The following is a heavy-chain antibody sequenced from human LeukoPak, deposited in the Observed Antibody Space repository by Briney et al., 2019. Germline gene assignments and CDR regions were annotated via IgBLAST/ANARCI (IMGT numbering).Heavy chain of an antibody. J-gene: IGHJ4*02. Sequence: GGSLRLSCAASGFTFSSYAMSWVRQAPGKGLEWVSAISASGGSTYYADSVKGRFTISRDNSKNTLYLQMNSLRAEDTAVYYCARTSYSSSSWLDYWGQGTLVTVSS. D-gene: IGHD6-6*01. CDR1: GFTFSSYA. CDR2: ISASGGST. CDR3: ARTSYSSSSWLDY. V-gene: IGHV3-23*01.